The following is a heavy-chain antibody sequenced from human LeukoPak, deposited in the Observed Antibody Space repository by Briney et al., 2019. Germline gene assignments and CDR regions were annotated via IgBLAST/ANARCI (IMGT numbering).Heavy chain of an antibody. Sequence: SQTLSLTCTVSGGSISSGDYYWSWIRQHPGKGLERIGYIYYSGDTYYNPSLRSRVSISLDTSKNQFSLKLSSVTAADTAMYYCARDYGNNWFDPWGQGTLVTVSA. CDR1: GGSISSGDYY. CDR2: IYYSGDT. V-gene: IGHV4-31*03. CDR3: ARDYGNNWFDP. D-gene: IGHD4-17*01. J-gene: IGHJ5*02.